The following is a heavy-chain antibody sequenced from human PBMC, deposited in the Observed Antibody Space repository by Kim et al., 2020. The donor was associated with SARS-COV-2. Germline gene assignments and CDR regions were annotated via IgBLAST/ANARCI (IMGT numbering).Heavy chain of an antibody. CDR2: IYYSGST. Sequence: SETLSLTCTVSGGSISSGGYYWSWIRQHPGKGLEWIGYIYYSGSTYYNPSLKSRVTISVDTSKNQFSLKLSSVTAADTAVYYCARDLQGNYYDSSGSGFGYWGQGTLVTVSS. V-gene: IGHV4-31*03. CDR1: GGSISSGGYY. J-gene: IGHJ4*02. CDR3: ARDLQGNYYDSSGSGFGY. D-gene: IGHD3-22*01.